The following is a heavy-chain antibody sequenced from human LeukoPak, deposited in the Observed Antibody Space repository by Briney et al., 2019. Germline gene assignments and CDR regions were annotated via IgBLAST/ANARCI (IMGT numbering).Heavy chain of an antibody. D-gene: IGHD5-18*01. CDR3: ARELRIVDTTMLNYYYYYYMDV. J-gene: IGHJ6*03. Sequence: PGGSLRLSCAASGFPLSNNYMNWVRQAPGKGLEWVSGIYSGATTYYADSVKGRFTISRDNSKNTLSLQMNSLRAEDTAVYYCARELRIVDTTMLNYYYYYYMDVWGKGTTVTVSS. CDR2: IYSGATT. V-gene: IGHV3-53*01. CDR1: GFPLSNNY.